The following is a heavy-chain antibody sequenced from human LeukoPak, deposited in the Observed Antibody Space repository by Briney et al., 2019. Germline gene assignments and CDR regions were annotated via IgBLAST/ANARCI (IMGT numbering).Heavy chain of an antibody. CDR3: ARDYFSAGGWGYDAFDI. D-gene: IGHD6-19*01. J-gene: IGHJ3*02. CDR2: ISSSSSYI. V-gene: IGHV3-21*01. Sequence: PGGSLRLSCAASGFTFSSYSMNWVRQAPGKGLEWVSSISSSSSYIYYADSVKGRFTISRDNAKNSLYLQMNSLRAEDTAVYYRARDYFSAGGWGYDAFDIWGQGTMVTVSS. CDR1: GFTFSSYS.